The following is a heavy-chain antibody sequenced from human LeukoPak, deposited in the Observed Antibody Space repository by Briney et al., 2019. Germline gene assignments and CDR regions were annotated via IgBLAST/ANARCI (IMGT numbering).Heavy chain of an antibody. CDR1: GYTFIDYY. Sequence: ASVRHSCKSSGYTFIDYYIHGVRQAPGQGLEWMGWINPNSCATKYAQKFQGRVSMTRDTSINTAYMELKNLRSDDTAIFYCARVKKLMPEFEFWGQGTMVTVSS. CDR3: ARVKKLMPEFEF. CDR2: INPNSCAT. J-gene: IGHJ3*01. D-gene: IGHD2-2*01. V-gene: IGHV1-2*02.